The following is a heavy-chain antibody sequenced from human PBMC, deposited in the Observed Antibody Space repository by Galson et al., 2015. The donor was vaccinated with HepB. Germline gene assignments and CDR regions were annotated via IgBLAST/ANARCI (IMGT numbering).Heavy chain of an antibody. V-gene: IGHV3-15*01. CDR1: GFTFTNAW. CDR2: IKSKTDGGTT. Sequence: SLRLSCAASGFTFTNAWMSWSWVRQAPGKGLEWVGRIKSKTDGGTTDYAAPVKGRFTISRDDSKNTLYLQMNSLKTEDTAVYYCTTDPGIAVAGSPVYYYGMDVWGQGTTVTVSS. CDR3: TTDPGIAVAGSPVYYYGMDV. J-gene: IGHJ6*02. D-gene: IGHD6-19*01.